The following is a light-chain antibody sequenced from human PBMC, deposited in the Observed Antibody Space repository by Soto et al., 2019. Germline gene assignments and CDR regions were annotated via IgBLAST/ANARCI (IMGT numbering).Light chain of an antibody. CDR2: GAS. J-gene: IGKJ5*01. CDR3: QHYVSPPIT. V-gene: IGKV3-20*01. Sequence: EIVLTQSPATLSLSPGERATLYCRASQSVSSSLAWYQQKPGQAPRLLVYGASSRATGISDRFSGSGSGTDFTLTISRLEPEDFAVYYCQHYVSPPITFGQGTRLEI. CDR1: QSVSSS.